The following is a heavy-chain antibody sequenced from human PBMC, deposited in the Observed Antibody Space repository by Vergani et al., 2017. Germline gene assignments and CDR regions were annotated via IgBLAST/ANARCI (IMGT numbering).Heavy chain of an antibody. CDR3: AGDGHDYYDSSGYQLVFDY. J-gene: IGHJ4*02. CDR1: GFTFSDYY. D-gene: IGHD3-22*01. CDR2: ISSSSSTI. Sequence: QVQLVESGGGLVKPGGSLRLSCAASGFTFSDYYMSWIRQAPGKGLEWVSYISSSSSTIYYADSVKGRFTISRDNAKNSLYLQMNSLRAEDTAVYYCAGDGHDYYDSSGYQLVFDYWGQGTLVTVSS. V-gene: IGHV3-11*04.